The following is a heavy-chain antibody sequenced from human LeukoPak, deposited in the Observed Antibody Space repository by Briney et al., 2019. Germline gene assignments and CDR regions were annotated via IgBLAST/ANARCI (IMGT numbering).Heavy chain of an antibody. CDR1: GGSISSGGYS. CDR3: ARDRWDGSGSYYNSDYYYYGMDV. CDR2: IYHSRST. J-gene: IGHJ6*02. V-gene: IGHV4-30-2*01. Sequence: SQTLSLTCAVSGGSISSGGYSWSWIRQPPGKGLEWIGYIYHSRSTYYNPSLKSRVTISVDRSKNQFSLKLSSVTAADTAVYYCARDRWDGSGSYYNSDYYYYGMDVWGQGTTVTVSS. D-gene: IGHD3-10*01.